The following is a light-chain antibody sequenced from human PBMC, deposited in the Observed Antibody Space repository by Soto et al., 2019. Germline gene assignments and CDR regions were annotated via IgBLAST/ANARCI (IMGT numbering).Light chain of an antibody. Sequence: QPVLTQSPSASASLGASVKLTCTLSSGHSNYAIAWHQQQSEKGPRYLMKLNSDGSHSKGDGIPDRFSGSSSGAECYLTISCLQSEDEADYYCQTWGSGIVVFGGGTKLTVL. CDR1: SGHSNYA. CDR2: LNSDGSH. J-gene: IGLJ2*01. CDR3: QTWGSGIVV. V-gene: IGLV4-69*01.